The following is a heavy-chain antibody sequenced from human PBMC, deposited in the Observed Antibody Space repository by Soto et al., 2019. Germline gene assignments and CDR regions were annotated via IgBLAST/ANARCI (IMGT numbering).Heavy chain of an antibody. D-gene: IGHD3-22*01. CDR3: ARLETYYYDSDAFDI. Sequence: PSETLSLTCTVSGGSISSYYWSWIRQPPGKGLEWIGYIYYSGSTNYNPSLKSRATISVDTSKNQFSLKLSSVTAADTAVYYCARLETYYYDSDAFDIWGQGTMVTVSS. CDR2: IYYSGST. CDR1: GGSISSYY. V-gene: IGHV4-59*01. J-gene: IGHJ3*02.